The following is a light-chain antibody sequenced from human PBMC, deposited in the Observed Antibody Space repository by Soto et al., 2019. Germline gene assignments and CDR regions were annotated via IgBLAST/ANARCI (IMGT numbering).Light chain of an antibody. CDR3: SSHTSSNTRV. Sequence: QSVLTQPASVSGSPGQSITISCTGTSSDVGGYNYVSWYQQHPDKAPKLMIYEVSNRPSGVSYRFSGSKSGNTASLTISGLQAEDEADYYCSSHTSSNTRVFGTGTKVTVL. J-gene: IGLJ1*01. CDR1: SSDVGGYNY. CDR2: EVS. V-gene: IGLV2-14*01.